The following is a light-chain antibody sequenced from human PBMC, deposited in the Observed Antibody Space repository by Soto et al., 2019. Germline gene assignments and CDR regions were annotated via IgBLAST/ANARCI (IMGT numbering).Light chain of an antibody. J-gene: IGKJ2*01. CDR3: QLRSNWPPLYT. CDR1: QSVSSY. V-gene: IGKV3-11*01. Sequence: EIVLTQSPATLSLSPGERATLSCRASQSVSSYLAWYQQKPGQAPRLLIYDASNGATGIPARFSGSGSGTDFTLTISSLDPEDFAVYYCQLRSNWPPLYTFGQGTKLEIK. CDR2: DAS.